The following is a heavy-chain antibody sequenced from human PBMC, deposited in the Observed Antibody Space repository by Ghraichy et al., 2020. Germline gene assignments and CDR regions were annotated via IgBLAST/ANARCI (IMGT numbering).Heavy chain of an antibody. CDR3: ARDLRFSYYYYGMDV. J-gene: IGHJ6*02. CDR2: IYYSGST. CDR1: GGSISSGGYY. V-gene: IGHV4-31*03. Sequence: SETLSLTCTVSGGSISSGGYYWSWIRQHPGKGLEWIGYIYYSGSTYYNPSLKSRVTISVDTSKNQFSLKLSSVTAADTAVYYCARDLRFSYYYYGMDVWGQGTTVTVSS.